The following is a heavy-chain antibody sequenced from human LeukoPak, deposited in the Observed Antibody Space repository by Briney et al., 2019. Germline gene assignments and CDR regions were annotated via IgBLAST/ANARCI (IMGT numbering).Heavy chain of an antibody. J-gene: IGHJ4*02. CDR1: GGSISSSSYY. CDR2: IYYSGST. Sequence: SETLSLTCTVSGGSISSSSYYWGWIRQPPGKGLEWIGSIYYSGSTYYNPSLKSRVTISVDTSKNQFSLKLSSVTAADTAVYYCARGPVDDYWGQGTLVTVSS. V-gene: IGHV4-39*01. D-gene: IGHD4-23*01. CDR3: ARGPVDDY.